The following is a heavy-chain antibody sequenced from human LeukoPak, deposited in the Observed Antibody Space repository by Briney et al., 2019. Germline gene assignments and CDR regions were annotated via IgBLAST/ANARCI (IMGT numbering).Heavy chain of an antibody. J-gene: IGHJ4*02. CDR1: GFTFSSYA. CDR2: ISGSGGST. Sequence: PGGSLRLSCAASGFTFSSYAMSWVRQAPGKGLEWVSAISGSGGSTYYADSVKGRFTISRDNSKNTLYLQMNSLRAEDTAVYYCAKPGAPVVVVAANDYWGQGTLVTVSS. V-gene: IGHV3-23*01. CDR3: AKPGAPVVVVAANDY. D-gene: IGHD2-15*01.